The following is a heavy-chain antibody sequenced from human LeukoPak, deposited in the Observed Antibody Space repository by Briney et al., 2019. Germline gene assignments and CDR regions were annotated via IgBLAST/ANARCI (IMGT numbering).Heavy chain of an antibody. CDR2: ISYDGSQK. V-gene: IGHV3-30-3*01. Sequence: GRSLRLSCGTSGFTFRSYAMHWVRQAPGKGLEWVALISYDGSQKYYGDSVKGRFTISRDNAKNSLHLQMNSLRAEDTAVYYCARAPTSYYYAMDVWGQGTTVTVSS. CDR1: GFTFRSYA. CDR3: ARAPTSYYYAMDV. J-gene: IGHJ6*02.